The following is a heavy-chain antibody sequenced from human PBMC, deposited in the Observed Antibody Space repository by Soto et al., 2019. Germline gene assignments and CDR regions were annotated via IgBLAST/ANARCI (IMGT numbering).Heavy chain of an antibody. CDR3: AKDQMSWDYGDQLYYFDY. Sequence: QVQLVESGGGVVQPGRSLRLSCAASGFTFSSYGMHWVRQAPGKGLEWVAVISYDGSNKYYADSVKGRFTISRDNSKNTLYLQMNSLRAEDTAVYYCAKDQMSWDYGDQLYYFDYWGQGTLVTVSS. J-gene: IGHJ4*02. D-gene: IGHD4-17*01. V-gene: IGHV3-30*18. CDR1: GFTFSSYG. CDR2: ISYDGSNK.